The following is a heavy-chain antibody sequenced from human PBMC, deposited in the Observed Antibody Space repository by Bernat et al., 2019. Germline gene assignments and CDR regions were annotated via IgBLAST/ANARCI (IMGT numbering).Heavy chain of an antibody. CDR3: AKGVRQLVLYFQH. J-gene: IGHJ1*01. Sequence: EVQLLESGGGLVQPGGSLRLSCAASGFTFSSYAMSWVRQAPGKGLEWVSAISGSASSTYYAASVKGRFTISRDNSKNTLYLQMNSLRAEDTAVYYCAKGVRQLVLYFQHWGQGTLVTVTS. V-gene: IGHV3-23*01. CDR2: ISGSASST. CDR1: GFTFSSYA. D-gene: IGHD6-13*01.